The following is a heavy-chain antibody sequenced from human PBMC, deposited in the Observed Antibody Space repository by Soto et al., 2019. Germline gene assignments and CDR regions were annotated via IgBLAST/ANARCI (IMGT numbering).Heavy chain of an antibody. CDR2: ISGSGGST. Sequence: EVQLLESGGGLVQPGGSLRLSCAASGFTFSSYAMSWVRQAPGKGLEWVSAISGSGGSTYYADSVTGRFTISRDNTKNTLYLQMNSLRAGDTAVYYCAKDSGAVADTGFDYWGQGTLVTVSS. D-gene: IGHD6-19*01. J-gene: IGHJ4*02. CDR3: AKDSGAVADTGFDY. V-gene: IGHV3-23*01. CDR1: GFTFSSYA.